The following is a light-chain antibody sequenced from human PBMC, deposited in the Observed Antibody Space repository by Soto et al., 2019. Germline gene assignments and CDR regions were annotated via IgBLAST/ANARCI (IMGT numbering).Light chain of an antibody. Sequence: EIVMTQSPATLSVSPGERATLSCRASRNINRKLAWYQQKPDQPPRLLISGASTRATGIPARFSGSRSGTEFTLTIRSLQSEYFAVYYCQQYYDYPPLIFGGGTKVEIK. CDR2: GAS. CDR1: RNINRK. V-gene: IGKV3-15*01. J-gene: IGKJ4*01. CDR3: QQYYDYPPLI.